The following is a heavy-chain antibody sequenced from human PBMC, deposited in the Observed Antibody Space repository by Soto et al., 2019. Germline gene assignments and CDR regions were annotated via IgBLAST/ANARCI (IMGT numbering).Heavy chain of an antibody. CDR2: IWYDGSNK. J-gene: IGHJ4*02. CDR3: ARDGRWLQSSYYFDY. Sequence: GGSLRLSCAASGFTFSSYGMHWVRQAPGKGLEWVAVIWYDGSNKYYADSVKGRFTISRDNSKNTLYLQMNSLRAEDTAVYYCARDGRWLQSSYYFDYWGQGTLVTVSS. D-gene: IGHD5-12*01. V-gene: IGHV3-33*01. CDR1: GFTFSSYG.